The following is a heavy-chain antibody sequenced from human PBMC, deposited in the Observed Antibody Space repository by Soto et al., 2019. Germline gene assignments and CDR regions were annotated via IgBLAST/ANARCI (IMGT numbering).Heavy chain of an antibody. CDR1: GFTFSSYA. J-gene: IGHJ5*02. CDR3: AKDSLATRHRWFDP. V-gene: IGHV3-23*01. D-gene: IGHD6-6*01. Sequence: GGSLRLSCAASGFTFSSYAMSWVRQAPGRGLEWVSAISGSGGSTYYADSVKGRFTISRDNSRNTLYLQMNSLRAEDTAVYYCAKDSLATRHRWFDPWGKGTLVTVSS. CDR2: ISGSGGST.